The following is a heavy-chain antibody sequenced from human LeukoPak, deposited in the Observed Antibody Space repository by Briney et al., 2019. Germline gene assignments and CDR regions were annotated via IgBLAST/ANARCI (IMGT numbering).Heavy chain of an antibody. D-gene: IGHD1-26*01. CDR2: LYASGTT. CDR1: GFGISVNY. CDR3: AAKGNGYTGIYVFAH. Sequence: GGSLRLSCAASGFGISVNYMSWVRQAPGKGLEWVSVLYASGTTKYADSVKGRFTISRDTSDNTLNLQMNGLGAEDSAVYYCAAKGNGYTGIYVFAHWGQGTLVTVSA. V-gene: IGHV3-66*01. J-gene: IGHJ4*02.